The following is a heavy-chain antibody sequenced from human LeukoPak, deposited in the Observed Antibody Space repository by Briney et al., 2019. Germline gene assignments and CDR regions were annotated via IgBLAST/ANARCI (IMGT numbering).Heavy chain of an antibody. CDR2: IHTSWTT. Sequence: SETLSLTCTVSGGSMSSYYWNFIRQPAGKGLEWIGRIHTSWTTFYNPSLKSRVTMSVDTSRNQFSLRLTSVTAADTAVYYCALGDYYGGGGRNWFDPWGQGTLVTVSS. D-gene: IGHD4-23*01. CDR3: ALGDYYGGGGRNWFDP. V-gene: IGHV4-4*07. J-gene: IGHJ5*02. CDR1: GGSMSSYY.